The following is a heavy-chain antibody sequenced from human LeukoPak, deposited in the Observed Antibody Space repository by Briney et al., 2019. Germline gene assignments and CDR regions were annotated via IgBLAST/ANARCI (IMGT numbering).Heavy chain of an antibody. Sequence: GGSLRLSCAASGFTFSSYSMNWVRQAPGKGLEWVSVIYSGGSTYYADSVKGRFTISRDNSKNTLYLQMNSLRAEDTAVYYCARDSTPYGMDVWGQGTMLTVSS. J-gene: IGHJ6*02. CDR2: IYSGGST. CDR3: ARDSTPYGMDV. CDR1: GFTFSSYS. V-gene: IGHV3-53*01.